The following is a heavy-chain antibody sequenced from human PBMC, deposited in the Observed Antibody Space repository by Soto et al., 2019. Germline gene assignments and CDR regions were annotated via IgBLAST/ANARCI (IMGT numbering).Heavy chain of an antibody. CDR2: IYYSGST. CDR3: ARGPGNWNQVLDS. CDR1: GGSISSYY. Sequence: QVQLQESGPGLVKPSETLSLTCTVSGGSISSYYWSWIRQPPGKGLEWIGYIYYSGSTNYNPSLKRRVTLSVDTSKNQFSLQLSSVTATDTAVYYGARGPGNWNQVLDSWGQGILVTVSS. J-gene: IGHJ4*02. V-gene: IGHV4-59*01. D-gene: IGHD1-1*01.